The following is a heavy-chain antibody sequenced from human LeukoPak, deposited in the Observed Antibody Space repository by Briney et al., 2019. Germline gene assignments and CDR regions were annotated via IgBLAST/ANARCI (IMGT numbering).Heavy chain of an antibody. V-gene: IGHV3-21*01. D-gene: IGHD6-13*01. CDR3: ARAAAVAAAPSFFDY. CDR2: ISSSSSYI. Sequence: GGSLRLSCAASGFTFSSYSMNWVRQPPGKGLEWVSSISSSSSYIYYADSVKGRFTISRDNAKNSLYLQMNSLRAEDTAVYYCARAAAVAAAPSFFDYWGQGTLVTVSS. CDR1: GFTFSSYS. J-gene: IGHJ4*02.